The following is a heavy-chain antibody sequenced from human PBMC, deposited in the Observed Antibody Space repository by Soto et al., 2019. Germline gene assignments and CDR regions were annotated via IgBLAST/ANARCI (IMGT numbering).Heavy chain of an antibody. CDR2: ISGSGGSA. CDR1: GFTFSSYA. Sequence: GGSLRLSCAASGFTFSSYAMSWVRQAPGKGLEWVSAISGSGGSAYYADSVKGRVTISRDNSKNTLYLQMNSLRAEDTAEYYCAKDRGRWLQLAYFDYWGQGTLVTVSS. D-gene: IGHD5-12*01. CDR3: AKDRGRWLQLAYFDY. V-gene: IGHV3-23*01. J-gene: IGHJ4*02.